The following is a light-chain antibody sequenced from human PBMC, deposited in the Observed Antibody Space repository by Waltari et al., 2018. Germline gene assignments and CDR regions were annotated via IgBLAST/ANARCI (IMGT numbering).Light chain of an antibody. CDR2: AAS. CDR3: QRVYTTPRTYKNPRT. CDR1: ESIGNR. J-gene: IGKJ1*01. Sequence: DIQLTQSPSSLSASVGDRVSITCRASESIGNRLNWYQQRPGKAPKLLIYAASTLQSGVPPSLPGSGPGTDFPLTIGSLHPEEFATSSCQRVYTTPRTYKNPRTFGKGTRWKS. V-gene: IGKV1-39*01.